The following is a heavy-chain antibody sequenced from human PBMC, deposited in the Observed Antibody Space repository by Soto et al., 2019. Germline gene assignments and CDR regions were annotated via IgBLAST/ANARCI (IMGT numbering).Heavy chain of an antibody. Sequence: GASVKVSCKVFGYTLTEFSMHWVRQAPGKGLEWMGGFDPEDGETIYAQKFQGRVTMTEDTSTDTAYMELSSLRSEDTAVYYCATVQIDYGAKGPFDYWGQGTLVTVSS. D-gene: IGHD4-17*01. CDR3: ATVQIDYGAKGPFDY. CDR1: GYTLTEFS. J-gene: IGHJ4*02. V-gene: IGHV1-24*01. CDR2: FDPEDGET.